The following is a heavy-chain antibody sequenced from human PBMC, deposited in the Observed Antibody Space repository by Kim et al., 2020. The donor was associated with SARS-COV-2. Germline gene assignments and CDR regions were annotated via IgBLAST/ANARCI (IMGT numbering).Heavy chain of an antibody. J-gene: IGHJ6*02. CDR1: GGSISSYY. V-gene: IGHV4-4*07. CDR2: IYTSGST. Sequence: SETLSLTCTVSGGSISSYYWSWIRQPAGKGLEWIGRIYTSGSTNYNPSLKSRVTMSVDTSKNQFSLKLSSVTAADTAVYYCARGGSDSSGWLYYYYYGMDVWGQGTTVTVSS. D-gene: IGHD6-19*01. CDR3: ARGGSDSSGWLYYYYYGMDV.